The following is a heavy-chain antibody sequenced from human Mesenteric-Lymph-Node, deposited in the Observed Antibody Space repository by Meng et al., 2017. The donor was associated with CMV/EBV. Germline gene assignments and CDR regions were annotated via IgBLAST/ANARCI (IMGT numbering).Heavy chain of an antibody. V-gene: IGHV3-21*01. CDR2: ISSSSSYI. D-gene: IGHD2-2*02. CDR3: ARNRIPRDCSSTSCYTYYYYGMDV. J-gene: IGHJ6*02. CDR1: GFTFSSYS. Sequence: GGSLRLSCAASGFTFSSYSMNWVRQAPGKGLEWVSSISSSSSYIYYADSVKGRFTISRDNAKNTLYLQMNSLRAEDTAVYYCARNRIPRDCSSTSCYTYYYYGMDVWGQGTTVTVSS.